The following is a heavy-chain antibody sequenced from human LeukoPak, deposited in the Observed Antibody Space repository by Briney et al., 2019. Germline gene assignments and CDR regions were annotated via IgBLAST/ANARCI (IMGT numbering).Heavy chain of an antibody. J-gene: IGHJ5*02. CDR3: ARSPHNSAWYEKWFDP. CDR2: IHYSGST. Sequence: PSETLSLTCAVYGGSFSGYYWSWIRQPPGKGLEWIGYIHYSGSTNCNPSLKSRVTISLDTSKNQFSLKLTSVTAADTAVFYCARSPHNSAWYEKWFDPWGQGTLVTVSS. D-gene: IGHD6-19*01. CDR1: GGSFSGYY. V-gene: IGHV4-59*01.